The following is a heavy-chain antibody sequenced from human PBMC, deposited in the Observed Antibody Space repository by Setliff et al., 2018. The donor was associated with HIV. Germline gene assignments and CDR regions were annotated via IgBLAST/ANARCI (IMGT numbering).Heavy chain of an antibody. CDR1: GFTFNYHA. CDR3: AKGFSRIVAVISDY. D-gene: IGHD3-22*01. J-gene: IGHJ4*02. CDR2: ISGSGDST. V-gene: IGHV3-23*01. Sequence: PGGSLRLSCAASGFTFNYHAMTWVRQAPGKGLEWVSGISGSGDSTFYAHSVKGRFTISRDNSKNTLYLQMNSLRAEDTAIYYCAKGFSRIVAVISDYWGLGTLVTAPQ.